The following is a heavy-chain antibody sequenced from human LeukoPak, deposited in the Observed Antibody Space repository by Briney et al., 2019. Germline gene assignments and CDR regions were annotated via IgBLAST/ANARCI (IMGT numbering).Heavy chain of an antibody. V-gene: IGHV3-66*02. J-gene: IGHJ4*02. CDR3: ARDPSNPTAFDY. Sequence: PGGSLRLSCAASGFTFSDYYMSWVRQAPGKGLEWVSVISSGGSTYYADSVKGRFTISRDNSKNTLYLQMNSLRAEDTAVYYCARDPSNPTAFDYWGQGTLVTVSS. D-gene: IGHD6-6*01. CDR1: GFTFSDYY. CDR2: ISSGGST.